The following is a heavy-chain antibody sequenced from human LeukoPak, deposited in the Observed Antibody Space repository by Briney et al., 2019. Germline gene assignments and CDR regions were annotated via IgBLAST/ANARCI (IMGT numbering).Heavy chain of an antibody. CDR1: GLTFSTSG. CDR2: IGPTGSDR. D-gene: IGHD1-14*01. V-gene: IGHV3-21*06. J-gene: IGHJ4*02. Sequence: GGSLRLSYTASGLTFSTSGFNWVRQARGKGLGWVASIGPTGSDRYHAASIKGRFTISRDNANNFLYLQMNSLRAEDTAVYYCATETNGRYYDYWGQGTLLTASS. CDR3: ATETNGRYYDY.